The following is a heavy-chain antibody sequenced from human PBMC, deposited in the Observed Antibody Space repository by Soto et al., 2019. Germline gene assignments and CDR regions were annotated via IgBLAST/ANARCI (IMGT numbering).Heavy chain of an antibody. D-gene: IGHD4-17*01. V-gene: IGHV3-74*01. Sequence: PGGSLRLSCAASGFTFSSYWMHWVRQAPGKGLVRVSRINSDGSSTSYADSVKGRFTISRDNAKNTLYLQMNSLRAEDTAVYYCARDFPAIYGDLNGVDVCGPGPTVTVSS. CDR1: GFTFSSYW. CDR3: ARDFPAIYGDLNGVDV. CDR2: INSDGSST. J-gene: IGHJ6*02.